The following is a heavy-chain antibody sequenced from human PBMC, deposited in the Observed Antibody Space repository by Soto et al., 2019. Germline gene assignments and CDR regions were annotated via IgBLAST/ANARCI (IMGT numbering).Heavy chain of an antibody. CDR2: IYYSGST. J-gene: IGHJ6*02. CDR3: ARGLGYYDSSGYYNYYYYGMDV. CDR1: GGSVSSGSYY. Sequence: QVQLQESGPGLVKPSETLSLTCTVSGGSVSSGSYYWSWIRQPPGKGLEWIGYIYYSGSTNYNPSLKSRVTISVHTSKNQYSLKLSSVTAADTAVYYCARGLGYYDSSGYYNYYYYGMDVWGQGTTVTVSS. D-gene: IGHD3-22*01. V-gene: IGHV4-61*01.